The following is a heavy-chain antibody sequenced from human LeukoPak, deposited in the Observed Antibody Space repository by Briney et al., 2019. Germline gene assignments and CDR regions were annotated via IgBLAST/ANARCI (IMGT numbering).Heavy chain of an antibody. Sequence: GGPLRLSCAASGFTVSGTHMSWVRQAPGKGLEWVSAMYAGGTTYYADSVMGRFTVSRDNSRNTVFLHMNSLRVDDTAVYYCAKDEATSGGGLASWGQGTLVNVSS. J-gene: IGHJ4*02. CDR2: MYAGGTT. D-gene: IGHD3-16*01. V-gene: IGHV3-53*01. CDR3: AKDEATSGGGLAS. CDR1: GFTVSGTH.